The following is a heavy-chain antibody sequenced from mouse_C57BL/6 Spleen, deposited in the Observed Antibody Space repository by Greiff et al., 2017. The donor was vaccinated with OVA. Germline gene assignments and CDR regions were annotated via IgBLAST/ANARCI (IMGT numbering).Heavy chain of an antibody. V-gene: IGHV3-1*01. D-gene: IGHD2-4*01. Sequence: EVKVIESGPGMVKPSQSLSLTCTVTGYSITSGYDWHWIRHFPGNKLEWMGYISYSGSTNYNPSLKSRISITHDTSKNHFFLKLNSVTTEDTATYYCARDDYDGAWFAYWGQGTLVTVSA. CDR2: ISYSGST. J-gene: IGHJ3*01. CDR3: ARDDYDGAWFAY. CDR1: GYSITSGYD.